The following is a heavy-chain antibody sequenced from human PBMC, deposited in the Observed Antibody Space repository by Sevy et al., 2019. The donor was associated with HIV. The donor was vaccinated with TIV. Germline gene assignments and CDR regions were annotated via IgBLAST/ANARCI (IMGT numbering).Heavy chain of an antibody. J-gene: IGHJ4*02. CDR1: GFTFSNAW. V-gene: IGHV3-15*01. D-gene: IGHD3-3*01. Sequence: GGSLRLSCAASGFTFSNAWMSWVRQAPGKGLEWVGRIKSKTDGGTTDYAAPVKGRFTISRDDSKNTLYLQMNSLKTEDTAVYYCTTATYYHFWSGYYKQIFDYWGQGTLVTVSS. CDR2: IKSKTDGGTT. CDR3: TTATYYHFWSGYYKQIFDY.